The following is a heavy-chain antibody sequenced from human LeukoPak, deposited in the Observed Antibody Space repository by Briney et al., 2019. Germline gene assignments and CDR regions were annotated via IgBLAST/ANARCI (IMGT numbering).Heavy chain of an antibody. J-gene: IGHJ4*02. D-gene: IGHD6-6*01. V-gene: IGHV3-30-3*01. CDR3: ARERGVSDSSSRGIFDY. CDR1: GFTFSSYA. Sequence: GGSLRLSCAASGFTFSSYAMHWVRQAPGKGLEWVAVISYDGSNKYYADSVKGRFTISRDNSKNTLYPQMNSLRAEDTAVYYCARERGVSDSSSRGIFDYWGQGTLVTVSS. CDR2: ISYDGSNK.